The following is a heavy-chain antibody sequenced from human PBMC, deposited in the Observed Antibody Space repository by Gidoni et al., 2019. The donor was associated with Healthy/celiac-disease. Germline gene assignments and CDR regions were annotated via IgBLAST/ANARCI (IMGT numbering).Heavy chain of an antibody. V-gene: IGHV1-2*02. CDR1: GYTFTGSY. J-gene: IGHJ4*02. CDR3: ARAGYCSGGSCYSWDY. D-gene: IGHD2-15*01. Sequence: QVPLVQSGAEVKKPGASVKVSCKASGYTFTGSYMHWVRQAPGQGLEWMGWINPNSGGTNYAQKFQGRVTMTRDTSISTAYMELSRLRSDDTAVYYCARAGYCSGGSCYSWDYWGQGTLVTVSS. CDR2: INPNSGGT.